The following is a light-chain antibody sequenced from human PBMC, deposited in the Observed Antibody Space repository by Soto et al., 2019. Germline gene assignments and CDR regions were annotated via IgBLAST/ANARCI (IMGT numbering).Light chain of an antibody. CDR3: QQSYCSPIT. Sequence: IHMTQSPCSMSATIGDAVTSTCRASQSSSGYLWWYQQLPGEAPKLLIFAASGLQSGVASWSSSGGAATDFTITISSLQHDDFVTYYYQQSYCSPITFGQGKRLEIK. CDR2: AAS. CDR1: QSSSGY. V-gene: IGKV1-39*01. J-gene: IGKJ5*01.